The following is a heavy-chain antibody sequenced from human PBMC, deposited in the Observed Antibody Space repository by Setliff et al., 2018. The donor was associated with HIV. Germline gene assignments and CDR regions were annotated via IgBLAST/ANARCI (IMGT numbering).Heavy chain of an antibody. CDR3: ARGVGSMVRGVFLYCYYYYMDV. V-gene: IGHV4-34*01. D-gene: IGHD3-10*01. CDR1: GGSFSGYY. Sequence: SETLSLTCAVYGGSFSGYYWSWIRQPPGKGLEWIGEINHSGSTNYNPSLKSRVTISVDTSKNQLSLKLSSVTAADTAVYYCARGVGSMVRGVFLYCYYYYMDVWGKGTTVTVSS. CDR2: INHSGST. J-gene: IGHJ6*03.